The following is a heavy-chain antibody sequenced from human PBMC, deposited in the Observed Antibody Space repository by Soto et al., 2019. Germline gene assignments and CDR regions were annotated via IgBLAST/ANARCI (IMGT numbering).Heavy chain of an antibody. CDR1: GGSFSGYY. J-gene: IGHJ6*02. D-gene: IGHD3-10*01. CDR3: ARHIGYGSGSHNRNYYYYGMDV. V-gene: IGHV4-34*01. Sequence: SETLSLTCAVYGGSFSGYYWSWIRQPPGKGLEWIGEINHSGSTNYNPSLKSRVTISVDTSKNQFSLKLSSVTAADTAVYYCARHIGYGSGSHNRNYYYYGMDVWGQGTTVTVSS. CDR2: INHSGST.